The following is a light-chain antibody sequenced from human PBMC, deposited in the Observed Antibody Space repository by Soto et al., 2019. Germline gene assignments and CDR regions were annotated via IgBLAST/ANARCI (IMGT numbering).Light chain of an antibody. J-gene: IGLJ1*01. V-gene: IGLV2-14*01. CDR3: SSYTSSSTLV. Sequence: SEPACGRRFLGKTITISCTGTSSDVGGYNYVSWYQQHPGKAPKLMIYEVSYRPSGVSNRFSGSKSGYTASLTISGLQAEDEADYYCSSYTSSSTLVFGTGTKVTVL. CDR2: EVS. CDR1: SSDVGGYNY.